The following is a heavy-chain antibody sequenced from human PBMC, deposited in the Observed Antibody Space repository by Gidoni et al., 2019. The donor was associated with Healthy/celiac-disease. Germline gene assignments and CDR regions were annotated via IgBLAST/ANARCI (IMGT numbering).Heavy chain of an antibody. D-gene: IGHD3-10*01. V-gene: IGHV3-23*01. CDR1: GFTFSSYA. Sequence: EVQLLESGGGLVQPGGSLRLSCAASGFTFSSYAMRWVRQAPGKGLEWVSAISGSGGSTYYADSVKGRFTISRDNSKNTLYLQMNSLRAEDTAVYYCAKNSMVRGVYPYFDYWGQGTLVTVSS. J-gene: IGHJ4*02. CDR2: ISGSGGST. CDR3: AKNSMVRGVYPYFDY.